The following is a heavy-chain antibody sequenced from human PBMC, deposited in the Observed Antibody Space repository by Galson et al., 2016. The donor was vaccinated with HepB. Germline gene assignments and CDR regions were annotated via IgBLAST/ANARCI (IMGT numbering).Heavy chain of an antibody. Sequence: LRLSCAASGFSFSLYDMHWVRQVTGKGLEWVSAIGTAPGDTNYLDSVKGRFTISRENADNSLYLQMNSLRPGDTAVYYCARGKSLWTTPWNYGLDVWGKGTTVTASS. D-gene: IGHD4-17*01. J-gene: IGHJ6*04. CDR1: GFSFSLYD. CDR2: IGTAPGDT. V-gene: IGHV3-13*01. CDR3: ARGKSLWTTPWNYGLDV.